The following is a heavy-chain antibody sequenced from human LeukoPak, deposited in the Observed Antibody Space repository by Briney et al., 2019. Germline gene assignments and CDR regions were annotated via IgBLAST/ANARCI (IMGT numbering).Heavy chain of an antibody. CDR3: ARVAERTWLPYDAAFDI. Sequence: KTSETLSLTCTVSGDSISNGCCYWGWIRQPPGKGLEWIGNIYYSGSAYYNPSLKSRVTISVDTSNNHFSLKLSSVTAADTAMYYCARVAERTWLPYDAAFDIWGLGTMVTVSS. V-gene: IGHV4-39*07. J-gene: IGHJ3*02. D-gene: IGHD3-9*01. CDR2: IYYSGSA. CDR1: GDSISNGCCY.